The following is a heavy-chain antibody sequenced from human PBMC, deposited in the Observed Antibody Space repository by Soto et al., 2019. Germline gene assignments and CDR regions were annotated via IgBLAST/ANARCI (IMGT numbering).Heavy chain of an antibody. V-gene: IGHV1-69*02. J-gene: IGHJ4*02. CDR3: ASSYGSGYRAFDY. CDR2: INPILSMS. Sequence: QVQLVQSGAEVRKPGSSVKVSCKASGDTFSFYSIHWVRQAPGLGLEWMGRINPILSMSNYAQRFQGRVTMTADKSTSTAYMKLSGLRSEDTAIYYCASSYGSGYRAFDYWGQGVLVTVSS. D-gene: IGHD3-10*01. CDR1: GDTFSFYS.